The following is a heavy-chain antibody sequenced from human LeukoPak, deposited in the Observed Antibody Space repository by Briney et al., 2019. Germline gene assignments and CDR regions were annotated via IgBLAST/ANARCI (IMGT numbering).Heavy chain of an antibody. CDR3: VKGSVSDIFVPDWFGP. J-gene: IGHJ5*02. CDR1: GFTFDDYA. Sequence: QPGRSLRLSCAASGFTFDDYAIHWVRQAPGKGLEWVSGIDWNSGKLWYTDSVKGRFTISRDNAKNSLYLQMNSLRAGDTALYFCVKGSVSDIFVPDWFGPWGQGTLVTVSS. D-gene: IGHD3-9*01. CDR2: IDWNSGKL. V-gene: IGHV3-9*01.